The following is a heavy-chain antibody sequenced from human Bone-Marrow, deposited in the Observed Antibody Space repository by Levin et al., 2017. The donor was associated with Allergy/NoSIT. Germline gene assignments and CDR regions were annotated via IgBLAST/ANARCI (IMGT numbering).Heavy chain of an antibody. CDR3: ARVGRSLINNANDCSFDY. V-gene: IGHV3-20*04. Sequence: GGSLRLSCAASGFTFDDYSMSWVRHVPGKGLEWVAGITWNGGSKGHADSVEGRFTISRDNVKKSLYLQMDSLRAEDTAVYYCARVGRSLINNANDCSFDYWGQGALVTVSS. J-gene: IGHJ4*02. CDR2: ITWNGGSK. CDR1: GFTFDDYS. D-gene: IGHD2-21*01.